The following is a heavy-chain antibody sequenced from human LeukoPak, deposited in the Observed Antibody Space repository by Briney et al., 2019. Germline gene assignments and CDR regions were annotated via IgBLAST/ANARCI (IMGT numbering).Heavy chain of an antibody. CDR1: GFTFSSYW. J-gene: IGHJ2*01. CDR2: INSDGSST. CDR3: TRDRFGACWYFDL. Sequence: PGGSLRLSCAASGFTFSSYWMHWVRQAPGKGLVWVSRINSDGSSTSYADSVKGRFTISRDNAKNTLYLQMNSLRAEDTAVYYCTRDRFGACWYFDLWGRGTLVTVSS. V-gene: IGHV3-74*01. D-gene: IGHD3-16*01.